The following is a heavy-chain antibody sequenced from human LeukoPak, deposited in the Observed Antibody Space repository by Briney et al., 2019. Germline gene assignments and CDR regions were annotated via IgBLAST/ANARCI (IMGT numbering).Heavy chain of an antibody. Sequence: SETLSLTCTVSGGSISSSYYYWGWIRQPPGKGLEWIGSIYNSGSTHYNPSLKSRVTISVDTSKNQFSLKLSSVTAADTAVYYCARVLYYYDSSGSYAFDIWGQGTMVTVSS. CDR3: ARVLYYYDSSGSYAFDI. V-gene: IGHV4-39*07. CDR1: GGSISSSYYY. CDR2: IYNSGST. D-gene: IGHD3-22*01. J-gene: IGHJ3*02.